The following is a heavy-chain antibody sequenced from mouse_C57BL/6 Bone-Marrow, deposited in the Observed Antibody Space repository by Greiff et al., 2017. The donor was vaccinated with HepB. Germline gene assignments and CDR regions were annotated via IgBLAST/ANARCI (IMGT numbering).Heavy chain of an antibody. J-gene: IGHJ3*01. CDR3: VRSLLTPLAY. CDR1: GFSFNTYA. D-gene: IGHD4-1*01. Sequence: EVMLVESGGGLVQPKGSLKLSCAASGFSFNTYAMNWVRQAPGKGLEWVARIRSKSNNYATYYADSVKDRFTISRDDSESMLYLQMNNLKTEDTAMYYCVRSLLTPLAYWGQGTLVTVSA. CDR2: IRSKSNNYAT. V-gene: IGHV10-1*01.